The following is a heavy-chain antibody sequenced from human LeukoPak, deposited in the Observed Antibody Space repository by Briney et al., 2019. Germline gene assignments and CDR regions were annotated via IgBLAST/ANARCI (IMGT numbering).Heavy chain of an antibody. J-gene: IGHJ6*04. CDR3: AELGITMIGGV. CDR1: GLTFSSYG. D-gene: IGHD3-10*02. CDR2: ISTTGGTT. V-gene: IGHV3-23*01. Sequence: GGSLRLSCAASGLTFSSYGMSWVRQAPGRGLEWVSAISTTGGTTYYADSVKGRFTISRDNAKNSLYLQMNSLRAEDTAVYYCAELGITMIGGVWGKGTTVTISS.